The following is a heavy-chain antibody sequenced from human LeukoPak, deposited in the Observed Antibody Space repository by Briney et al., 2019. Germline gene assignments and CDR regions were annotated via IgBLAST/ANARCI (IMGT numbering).Heavy chain of an antibody. V-gene: IGHV3-74*01. J-gene: IGHJ4*02. CDR2: INSDGRST. Sequence: GGSLRLSCAASGFTFSSYWMHWVRQAPGKGLVWVSRINSDGRSTSYADSVKGRFTISRDNAKNTLYLQMNSLRAEDTAVYYCARDHRRSDCYYRYWGQGTLVTVSS. D-gene: IGHD2-21*02. CDR1: GFTFSSYW. CDR3: ARDHRRSDCYYRY.